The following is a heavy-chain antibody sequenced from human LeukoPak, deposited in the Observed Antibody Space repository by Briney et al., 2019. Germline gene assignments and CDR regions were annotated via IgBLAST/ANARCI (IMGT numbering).Heavy chain of an antibody. Sequence: PGGSLRLSCAASGFTVSTNYMSWVRQAPGKGLEWVSAISGSGGSTYYADSVKGRFTISRDNSKNTLYVQMNSLRAEDTAVYYCAKRGLPDYWGQGTLVTVSS. CDR3: AKRGLPDY. CDR1: GFTVSTNY. D-gene: IGHD3-10*01. J-gene: IGHJ4*02. CDR2: ISGSGGST. V-gene: IGHV3-23*01.